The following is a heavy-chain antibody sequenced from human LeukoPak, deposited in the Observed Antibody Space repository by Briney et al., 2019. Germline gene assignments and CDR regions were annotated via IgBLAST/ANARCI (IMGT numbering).Heavy chain of an antibody. V-gene: IGHV3-23*01. CDR3: AKDRVGATLGFDY. Sequence: PGGSLRLSCAASGFTFSSYAMSWVRQAPGKGLEWVSAISGSGGSTYYADSVKGRLTISRDNSKNTLYLQMNSLRAEDTAVYYCAKDRVGATLGFDYWGQGTLVTVSS. J-gene: IGHJ4*02. CDR1: GFTFSSYA. D-gene: IGHD1-26*01. CDR2: ISGSGGST.